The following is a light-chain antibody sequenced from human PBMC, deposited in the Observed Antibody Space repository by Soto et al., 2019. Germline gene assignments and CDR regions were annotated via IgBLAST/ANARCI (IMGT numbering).Light chain of an antibody. V-gene: IGKV1-16*01. CDR2: AAS. Sequence: DIQMTHSPSTLSASVGDRVTITWRASQSISSYLAWYQQKPGKAPKLLIYAASSLQSGVPSRFRGSGSGTDFTLTISSLKPEDFATYYCQQYNSYPRTFGHGTKVDIK. J-gene: IGKJ1*01. CDR3: QQYNSYPRT. CDR1: QSISSY.